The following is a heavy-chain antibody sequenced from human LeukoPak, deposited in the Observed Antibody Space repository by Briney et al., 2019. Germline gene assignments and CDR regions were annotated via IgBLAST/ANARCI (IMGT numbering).Heavy chain of an antibody. CDR3: ATGSIAVAGTFGY. Sequence: GGSLRLSCAASGFTFSSYSMNWVRQAPGKGLEWVSSISSSSYIYYANSVKGRFTMSRDNAKNSLYLQMNSLRAEDTAVYYCATGSIAVAGTFGYWGQGTLVTVSS. CDR1: GFTFSSYS. J-gene: IGHJ4*02. CDR2: ISSSSYI. D-gene: IGHD6-19*01. V-gene: IGHV3-21*01.